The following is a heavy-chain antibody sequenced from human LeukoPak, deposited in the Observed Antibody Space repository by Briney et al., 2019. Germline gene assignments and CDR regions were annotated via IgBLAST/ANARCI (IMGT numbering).Heavy chain of an antibody. Sequence: SETLSLTCTVYGGSISSGGYYWSWIRQHPGKGLEWIGYIYYSGSTYYNPSLKSRVTISVDTSKNQFSLKLSSVTAADTAVYYCARGVSNCLDYWGQGTLVTVSS. D-gene: IGHD4-11*01. CDR1: GGSISSGGYY. CDR3: ARGVSNCLDY. CDR2: IYYSGST. J-gene: IGHJ4*02. V-gene: IGHV4-31*03.